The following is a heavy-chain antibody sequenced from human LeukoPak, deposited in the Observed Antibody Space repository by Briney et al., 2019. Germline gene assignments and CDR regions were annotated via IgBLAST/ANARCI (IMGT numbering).Heavy chain of an antibody. CDR3: TKDRSGYSDGSFDI. CDR2: IDWSGRST. J-gene: IGHJ3*02. CDR1: GFTFDDYG. V-gene: IGHV3-20*04. Sequence: GGSLRLSCVASGFTFDDYGMRWVRQAPGKGLEWVSGIDWSGRSTGYADSVKGRFTISRDNAKNSLYLQMISLRAEDTAFYFCTKDRSGYSDGSFDIWGQGTTVTVS. D-gene: IGHD3-22*01.